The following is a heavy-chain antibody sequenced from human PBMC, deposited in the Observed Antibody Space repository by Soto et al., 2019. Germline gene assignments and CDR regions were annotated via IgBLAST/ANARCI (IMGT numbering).Heavy chain of an antibody. CDR2: ISARNGDT. CDR3: ARGRYGDY. CDR1: GYTFTSYG. D-gene: IGHD1-1*01. J-gene: IGHJ4*02. Sequence: QVHLVQSGAEVKKPGASVKVSCKGSGYTFTSYGITWVRQAPGQGLEWMGWISARNGDTDYAQKLQGRVTVTRDTSTSPAYMELRRLRSDDTAVYYCARGRYGDYWGQGALVTVSS. V-gene: IGHV1-18*01.